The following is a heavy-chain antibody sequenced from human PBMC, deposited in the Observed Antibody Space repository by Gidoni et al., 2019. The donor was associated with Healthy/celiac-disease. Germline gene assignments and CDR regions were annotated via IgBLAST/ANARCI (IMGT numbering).Heavy chain of an antibody. J-gene: IGHJ4*02. Sequence: QVQLVQSGAEVKKPGSSVKVSCKPSGDTFSSYALSCVRQAPGQGLEWMGRIIPILGIANYAQKFQRRVTISADKSTSTAYMELSRLRSEDMAVYYCAREPLGEMGGDIARFDYWGQGTLVTVSS. CDR2: IIPILGIA. CDR3: AREPLGEMGGDIARFDY. D-gene: IGHD2-15*01. CDR1: GDTFSSYA. V-gene: IGHV1-69*04.